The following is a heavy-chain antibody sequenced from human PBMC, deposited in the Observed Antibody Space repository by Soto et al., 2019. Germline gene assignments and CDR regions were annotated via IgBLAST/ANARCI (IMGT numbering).Heavy chain of an antibody. V-gene: IGHV1-18*01. CDR3: SRFIMVGGWFDPNYYHGMDV. D-gene: IGHD6-19*01. CDR2: ISGYNGNT. CDR1: GYTFSNYG. J-gene: IGHJ6*02. Sequence: ASVKVSCKTSGYTFSNYGINWVRQAPGQGLEWMGWISGYNGNTNYAQTVQGRVTMTTDTSTGTVYMELRSLKSDDTAIYYCSRFIMVGGWFDPNYYHGMDVWGQGTTVTVSS.